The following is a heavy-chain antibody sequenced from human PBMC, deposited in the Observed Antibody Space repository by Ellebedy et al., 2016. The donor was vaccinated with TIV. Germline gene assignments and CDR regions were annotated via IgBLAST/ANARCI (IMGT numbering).Heavy chain of an antibody. CDR3: AGGYYYDSSGYSFDY. CDR1: GFTFSSYG. CDR2: IWYDGSKT. V-gene: IGHV3-33*01. J-gene: IGHJ4*02. D-gene: IGHD3-22*01. Sequence: GESLKISCAASGFTFSSYGMHWVRQAPVKGLEWVAVIWYDGSKTYYADSLKGRFTISRDNSKNTLYLQMNSMRAEDTAVYFCAGGYYYDSSGYSFDYWGQGTLVTVSS.